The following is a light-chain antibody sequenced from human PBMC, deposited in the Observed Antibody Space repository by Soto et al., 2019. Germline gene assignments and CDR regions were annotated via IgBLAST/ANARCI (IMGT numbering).Light chain of an antibody. CDR3: QQRSNWLWT. CDR1: QSVSRY. V-gene: IGKV3-11*01. CDR2: DAS. J-gene: IGKJ1*01. Sequence: ESVSTQSPATLSLSPGERAARSCRASQSVSRYLAWYQQKPGQAPRLLVYDASNRATGIPARFSGSGSGTDITLTISSLEPEDFAVYYCQQRSNWLWTFGQGTKVDI.